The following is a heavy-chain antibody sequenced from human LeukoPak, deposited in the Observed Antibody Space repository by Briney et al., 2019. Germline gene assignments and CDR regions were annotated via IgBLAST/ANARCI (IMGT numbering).Heavy chain of an antibody. V-gene: IGHV3-48*01. CDR3: ARVGYCSGGSCYSLYYYYYMDV. CDR2: ISSSSSTI. D-gene: IGHD2-15*01. J-gene: IGHJ6*03. CDR1: GFTFSSYE. Sequence: GGSLRLSCAASGFTFSSYEMNWVRQAPGKGLEWVSYISSSSSTIYYADSVKGRFTISRDNAKNSLYLQMNSLRAEDTAVYYCARVGYCSGGSCYSLYYYYYMDVWGKGTTVTVSS.